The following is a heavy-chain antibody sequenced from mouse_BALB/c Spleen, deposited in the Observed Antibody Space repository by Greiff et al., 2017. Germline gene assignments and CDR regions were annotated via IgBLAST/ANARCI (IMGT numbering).Heavy chain of an antibody. CDR1: GYTFTSYW. Sequence: QVQLKQPGAELVKPGASVKLSCKASGYTFTSYWMHWVKQRPGQGLEWIGEIDPSDSYTNYNQKFKGKATLTVDKSSSTAYMQLSSLTSEDSAVYYCARSEDGYYPIDYWGQGTTLTVSS. CDR3: ARSEDGYYPIDY. D-gene: IGHD2-3*01. J-gene: IGHJ2*01. CDR2: IDPSDSYT. V-gene: IGHV1-69*02.